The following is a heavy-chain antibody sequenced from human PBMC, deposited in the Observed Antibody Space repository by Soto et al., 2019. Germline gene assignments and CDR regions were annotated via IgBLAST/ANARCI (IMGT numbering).Heavy chain of an antibody. Sequence: QVQLVQSRGEVKKPGASVKVSCKTSGYSFTTYCISWVRQAPGPGLEWMGRISGYNGNTNYAQNLQGRVTKTTDTSTSTAYMEVRSLRSDDTAVYYGAREGPALYYCSGMDVWGQGSSVTVSS. CDR1: GYSFTTYC. V-gene: IGHV1-18*01. CDR2: ISGYNGNT. CDR3: AREGPALYYCSGMDV. J-gene: IGHJ6*02.